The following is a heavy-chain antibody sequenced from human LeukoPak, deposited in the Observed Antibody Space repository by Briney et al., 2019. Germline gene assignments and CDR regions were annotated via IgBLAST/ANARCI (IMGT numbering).Heavy chain of an antibody. Sequence: SETLSLTCAVSGGSISSSNWWSWVRQPPGKGLEWIGEIYHSGSTNYNPSLKSRVTISVDTSKNQFSLKLSSVTAADTAVYYCARRSFDYGDPSFDYWGQGTLVTVSS. CDR2: IYHSGST. CDR3: ARRSFDYGDPSFDY. V-gene: IGHV4-4*02. CDR1: GGSISSSNW. D-gene: IGHD4-17*01. J-gene: IGHJ4*02.